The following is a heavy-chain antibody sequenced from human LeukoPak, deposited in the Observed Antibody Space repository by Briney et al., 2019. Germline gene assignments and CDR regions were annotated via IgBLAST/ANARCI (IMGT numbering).Heavy chain of an antibody. Sequence: GGSLRLSCAASGFTFDDYGMSWVRQAPGKGLEWVSGINWNGGSTGYADSEKGRFTISRDNAKNSLYLQMNSLRAEDTALYHCARDQRGFLNARWFDPWGQGTLVTVSS. D-gene: IGHD3-3*01. V-gene: IGHV3-20*01. CDR3: ARDQRGFLNARWFDP. CDR1: GFTFDDYG. J-gene: IGHJ5*02. CDR2: INWNGGST.